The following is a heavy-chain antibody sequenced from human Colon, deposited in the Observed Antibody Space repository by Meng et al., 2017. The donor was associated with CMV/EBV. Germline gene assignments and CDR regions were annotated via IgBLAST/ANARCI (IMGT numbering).Heavy chain of an antibody. CDR3: ARDPSGSRVPFDY. CDR2: INSNSGAT. V-gene: IGHV1-2*02. CDR1: GYTFSDYH. D-gene: IGHD1-26*01. Sequence: QLVQSGGEVKKPGASVKVSCKTSGYTFSDYHIHWVRQAPGQGLEWMGWINSNSGATDYAQKFQGRFTMTRDTSITTVYMELSSLRSDDTAVYYCARDPSGSRVPFDYWGQGSLVTVSS. J-gene: IGHJ4*02.